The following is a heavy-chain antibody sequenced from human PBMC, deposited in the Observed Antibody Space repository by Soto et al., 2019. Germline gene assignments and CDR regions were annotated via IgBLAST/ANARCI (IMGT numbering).Heavy chain of an antibody. CDR2: ISGNGDST. Sequence: ERSLRLSCAASGVTFSSQAMTWVRQAAGKGLEWVSVISGNGDSTYYADSVKGRFTISRDDSKNTLFLQMNSLRAEDTALYYCAKGRGGSGYSGLDVWGQGATVTVSS. D-gene: IGHD2-15*01. J-gene: IGHJ6*02. CDR3: AKGRGGSGYSGLDV. V-gene: IGHV3-23*01. CDR1: GVTFSSQA.